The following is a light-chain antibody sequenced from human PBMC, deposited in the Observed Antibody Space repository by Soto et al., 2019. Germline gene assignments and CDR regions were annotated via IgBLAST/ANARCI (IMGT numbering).Light chain of an antibody. CDR3: CSYAGRSTF. CDR1: ISDVGSYNL. Sequence: QSALTRPSSLSGSPGQSITISCTGTISDVGSYNLVSWYQQHPGKAPKLMIYEGSKRPSGVSNRFSGSKSGNTASLTISGLQAEDEADYYCCSYAGRSTFFRTGTKVNVL. V-gene: IGLV2-23*03. J-gene: IGLJ1*01. CDR2: EGS.